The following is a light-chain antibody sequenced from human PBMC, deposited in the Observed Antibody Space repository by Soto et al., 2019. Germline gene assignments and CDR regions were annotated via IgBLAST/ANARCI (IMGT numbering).Light chain of an antibody. V-gene: IGKV3-20*01. CDR1: QSFGSSN. CDR3: QVYGTSPWT. CDR2: YAS. Sequence: EIVLTQSPYTLYLSPGERATLSCRASQSFGSSNLAWYHQRPGQDPRHLCSYASNRAFTVPDRFSGSGSGAEFPLTINRLEPEDFAVYYCQVYGTSPWTFGQPTK. J-gene: IGKJ1*01.